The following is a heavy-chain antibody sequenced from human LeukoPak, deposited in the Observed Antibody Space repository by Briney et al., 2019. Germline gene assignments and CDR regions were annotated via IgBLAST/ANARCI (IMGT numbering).Heavy chain of an antibody. J-gene: IGHJ4*02. V-gene: IGHV3-23*01. Sequence: GGSLRLSCAASGFSFSNYAMSWVRQAPGKGLEWVSAISGRDGSTYYADSVKGRFTISRDNSKNTLYLQMNSLRAEDTAVYYCEKWGDYDALTGYYDSEYWGQGTLVTVSS. CDR1: GFSFSNYA. CDR2: ISGRDGST. D-gene: IGHD3-9*01. CDR3: EKWGDYDALTGYYDSEY.